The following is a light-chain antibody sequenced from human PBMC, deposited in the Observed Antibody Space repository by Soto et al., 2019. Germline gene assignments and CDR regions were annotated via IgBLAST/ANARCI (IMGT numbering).Light chain of an antibody. CDR3: QQYGTSPYT. V-gene: IGKV3-20*01. Sequence: EIVLTQSPGTLSLSPGERATLSCRASHSVSSSYLAWYQQKPGLAPRLLIYHASTRATGIPDRFSGSGSGTDFTLTISRLEPEDFAVYYCQQYGTSPYTFGQGSKLEIE. CDR1: HSVSSSY. J-gene: IGKJ2*01. CDR2: HAS.